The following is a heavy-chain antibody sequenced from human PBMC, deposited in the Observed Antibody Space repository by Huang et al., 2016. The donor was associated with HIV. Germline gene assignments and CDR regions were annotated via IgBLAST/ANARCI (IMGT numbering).Heavy chain of an antibody. J-gene: IGHJ3*02. CDR3: ARQGVGDFVVEPTGLGAFDI. Sequence: EVQLVQSGAVVKKPGESLKISCKGSGYTFNGYWIGWVRQLPGKVLEWVGCTFPGDSDTTSRPSGQGQVTISADKSISTAYLQWSGLKASDTAMYYCARQGVGDFVVEPTGLGAFDIWGQGTMVTVSS. CDR1: GYTFNGYW. V-gene: IGHV5-51*01. CDR2: TFPGDSDT. D-gene: IGHD2-2*01.